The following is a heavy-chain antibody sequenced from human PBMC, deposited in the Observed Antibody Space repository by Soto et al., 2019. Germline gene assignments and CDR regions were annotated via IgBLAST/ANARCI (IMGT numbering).Heavy chain of an antibody. CDR3: ASEGVGATAAYDY. J-gene: IGHJ4*02. V-gene: IGHV4-39*01. Sequence: SETLSLTCTVSGGSISSSSYYWGWIRQPPGKGLEWIGSIYYSGSTYYNPSLKSRVTISVDTSKNQFSLKLSSVTAADTAVYYCASEGVGATAAYDYWGQGTLVTVSS. CDR1: GGSISSSSYY. D-gene: IGHD1-26*01. CDR2: IYYSGST.